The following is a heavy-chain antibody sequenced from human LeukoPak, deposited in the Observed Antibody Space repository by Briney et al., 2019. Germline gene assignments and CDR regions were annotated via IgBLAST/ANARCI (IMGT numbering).Heavy chain of an antibody. V-gene: IGHV1-18*01. D-gene: IGHD3-22*01. CDR2: ISAYDGDT. Sequence: AAVKVSCKASGYTFTSYGISWVRQAPGQGLEWMGWISAYDGDTNYAQELQGRLTMTTDTSTSTAYMELRSLRSDDTGVYYCARDYHYFDSSDWEDCFDPWGQGTLVAVSS. CDR1: GYTFTSYG. CDR3: ARDYHYFDSSDWEDCFDP. J-gene: IGHJ5*02.